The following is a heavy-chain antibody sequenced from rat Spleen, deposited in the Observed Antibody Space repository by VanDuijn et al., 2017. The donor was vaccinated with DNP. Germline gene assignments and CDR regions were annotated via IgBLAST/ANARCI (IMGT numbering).Heavy chain of an antibody. Sequence: VKLVESGGGLVQPGGSLKLSCAASGFTFSDYYMAWVRQAPTKGLEWMGVIWNTGGTRYNSALKSRMSISKDTSKSQVFLKMNSLQTEDTATYYCARGEMYTTDPFAYWGQGTLVTVSS. J-gene: IGHJ3*01. CDR2: IWNTGGT. CDR1: GFTFSDYY. V-gene: IGHV2-41*01. D-gene: IGHD1-6*01. CDR3: ARGEMYTTDPFAY.